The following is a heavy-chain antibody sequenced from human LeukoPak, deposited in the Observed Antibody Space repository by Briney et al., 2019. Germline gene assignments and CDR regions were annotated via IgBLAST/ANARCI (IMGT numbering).Heavy chain of an antibody. V-gene: IGHV4-59*01. D-gene: IGHD3-10*01. CDR2: IYYSGST. CDR3: ASSMVRGVFDF. Sequence: SETLSLTCTVSGGSISSYYWNWIRQPPGKGLEWIGYIYYSGSTNYNPSLKSRVTISVDTSKNQFSLRLSSVTAADTAVYYCASSMVRGVFDFWGQGTLVTVSS. J-gene: IGHJ4*02. CDR1: GGSISSYY.